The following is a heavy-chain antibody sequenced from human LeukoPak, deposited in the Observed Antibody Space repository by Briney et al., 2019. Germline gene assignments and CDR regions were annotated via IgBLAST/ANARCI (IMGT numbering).Heavy chain of an antibody. V-gene: IGHV3-23*01. CDR2: VSSGGDTT. J-gene: IGHJ6*02. Sequence: GGSLRLSCAASGFTFSRYAMSWVRRAPGKGLEWVSGVSSGGDTTYYADSVKGRFTISRDNSKNTLYLQTNSLRAEDTAIYYCAKDYLMSPAGSDSAYYYYGMDVWGQGTTVTVSS. D-gene: IGHD2-21*02. CDR1: GFTFSRYA. CDR3: AKDYLMSPAGSDSAYYYYGMDV.